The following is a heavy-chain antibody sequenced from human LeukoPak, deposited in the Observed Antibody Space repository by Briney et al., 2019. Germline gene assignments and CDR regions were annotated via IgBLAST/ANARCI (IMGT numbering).Heavy chain of an antibody. V-gene: IGHV4-59*12. CDR2: IYYSGST. CDR3: ARESLGVPFDY. D-gene: IGHD3-3*01. Sequence: SETLSLTCTVSGGSISSYYWSWIRQPPGKGLEWIGYIYYSGSTNYNPSLKSRVTMSINTSKNQFSLKLSSVTAADTAVYYCARESLGVPFDYWGQGTLVTVSS. CDR1: GGSISSYY. J-gene: IGHJ4*02.